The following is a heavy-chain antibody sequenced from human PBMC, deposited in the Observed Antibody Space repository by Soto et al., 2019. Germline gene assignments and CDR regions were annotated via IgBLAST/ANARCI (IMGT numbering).Heavy chain of an antibody. J-gene: IGHJ4*02. CDR2: IWYDGSNK. Sequence: QVQLVESGGGVVQPGRSLRLSCAASGFTFSSYGMHWVRQAPGKGLEWVAVIWYDGSNKYYADSVKGRFTISRDNSKNTLYLQMNSLRAEDTAVYYCARGKKQWLGKTGYYFDYWGQGTLVTVSS. CDR3: ARGKKQWLGKTGYYFDY. CDR1: GFTFSSYG. V-gene: IGHV3-33*01. D-gene: IGHD6-19*01.